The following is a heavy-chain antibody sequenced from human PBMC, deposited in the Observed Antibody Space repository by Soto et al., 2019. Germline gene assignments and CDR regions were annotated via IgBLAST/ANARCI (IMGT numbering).Heavy chain of an antibody. CDR3: AREDDGGDRDYYGLDV. V-gene: IGHV4-30-4*01. D-gene: IGHD2-21*02. CDR1: GGSISTDHYH. Sequence: QVQLQESGPGLVRPSQTLSLTCTVSGGSISTDHYHWTWIRQAPGKGLEWIGYIHYSGSIQFNPFLQSRVSMSVDTSKYLFSLRLSSVTAADTAVYFCAREDDGGDRDYYGLDVWGQGTTVTVSS. J-gene: IGHJ6*02. CDR2: IHYSGSI.